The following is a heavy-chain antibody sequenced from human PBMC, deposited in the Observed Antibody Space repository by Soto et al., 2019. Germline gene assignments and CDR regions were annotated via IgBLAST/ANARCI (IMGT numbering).Heavy chain of an antibody. J-gene: IGHJ4*02. D-gene: IGHD3-10*01. CDR3: ARTSRVWFGEHSYDY. Sequence: GASVKVSCKASGYTFTSYGISWVRQAPGQGLEWMGWISAYNGNTNYAQKLQGRVTMTTDTSTSTAYMELRSLRSDDTAVYYCARTSRVWFGEHSYDYWGQGNLVTVSS. CDR1: GYTFTSYG. CDR2: ISAYNGNT. V-gene: IGHV1-18*04.